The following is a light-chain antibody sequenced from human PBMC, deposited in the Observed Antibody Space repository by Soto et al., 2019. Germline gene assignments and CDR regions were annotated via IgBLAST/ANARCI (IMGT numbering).Light chain of an antibody. Sequence: QSVLTQPASLSGSPGQSITISCTGTSSDIGGYKYVSWYQQHPGKAPKLMIYEVTSRPSGVSNRFSGSKSGNTASLTISGLQVECEADYYCSSYTSSTALVFGTGTKLTVL. CDR2: EVT. V-gene: IGLV2-14*01. CDR3: SSYTSSTALV. CDR1: SSDIGGYKY. J-gene: IGLJ1*01.